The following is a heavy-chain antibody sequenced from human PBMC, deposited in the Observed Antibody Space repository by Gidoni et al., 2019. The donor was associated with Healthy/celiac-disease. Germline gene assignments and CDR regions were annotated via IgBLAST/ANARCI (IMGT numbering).Heavy chain of an antibody. D-gene: IGHD4-17*01. CDR1: GDSVSSHSAA. CDR2: TYYRSKWYN. CDR3: ARMPRRDYGGNSGYLDYYYMDV. J-gene: IGHJ6*03. Sequence: QVQLQQSGPGLVKPSQTLSLTCAISGDSVSSHSAAWNWIRQSPSRGLEWLGRTYYRSKWYNDYAVSVKSRITINPDTSKNQFSLQLNSVTPEDTAVYYCARMPRRDYGGNSGYLDYYYMDVWGKGTTVTVSS. V-gene: IGHV6-1*01.